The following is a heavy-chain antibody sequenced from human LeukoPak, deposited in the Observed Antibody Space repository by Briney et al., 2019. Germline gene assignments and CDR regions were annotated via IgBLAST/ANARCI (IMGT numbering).Heavy chain of an antibody. D-gene: IGHD6-19*01. CDR2: IYSGGST. CDR1: GFTVSSNY. CDR3: ARAPEWLIFDY. V-gene: IGHV3-53*04. Sequence: PGGSLRLSRAASGFTVSSNYMSWVRQAPGKGLEWASVIYSGGSTYYADSVKGRFTISRHNSKNTLYLQMNSLRAEDTAVYYCARAPEWLIFDYWGQGTLVTVSS. J-gene: IGHJ4*02.